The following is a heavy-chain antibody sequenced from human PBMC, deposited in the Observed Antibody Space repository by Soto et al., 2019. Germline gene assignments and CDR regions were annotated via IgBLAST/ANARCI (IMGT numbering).Heavy chain of an antibody. J-gene: IGHJ4*02. CDR1: GFTFSSYG. Sequence: GGSLRLSCAASGFTFSSYGMHWVRQAPGKGLEWVAVIWYDGSNKYYADSVKGRFTISRDNSKNTLYLQMNSLRAEDTAVYYCARDQGGRIGYDSVDLDYWGQGTLVTVSS. CDR2: IWYDGSNK. D-gene: IGHD5-12*01. V-gene: IGHV3-33*01. CDR3: ARDQGGRIGYDSVDLDY.